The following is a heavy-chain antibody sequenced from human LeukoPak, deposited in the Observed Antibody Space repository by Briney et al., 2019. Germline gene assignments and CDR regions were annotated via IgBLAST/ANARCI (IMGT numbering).Heavy chain of an antibody. Sequence: ASVTVSCKASGYTFTSYDINWERQAPGQGLELMGWMNPNSGNTGYAQKFQGRVTMTRNTSISPSYMELSSVRSEDTAVYYCARQYYYDGSGYYYGIDAWGQGTLVTVSS. D-gene: IGHD3-22*01. V-gene: IGHV1-8*02. J-gene: IGHJ5*02. CDR3: ARQYYYDGSGYYYGIDA. CDR2: MNPNSGNT. CDR1: GYTFTSYD.